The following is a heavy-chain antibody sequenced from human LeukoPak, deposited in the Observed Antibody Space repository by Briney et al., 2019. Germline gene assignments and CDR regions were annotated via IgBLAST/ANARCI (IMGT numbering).Heavy chain of an antibody. CDR1: GGSISSSSHD. J-gene: IGHJ4*02. CDR2: IYYSGST. CDR3: ARHQSEAITVTPALNY. Sequence: SETLSLTSTVSGGSISSSSHDWGWIRQPPGKGLEWIGSIYYSGSTYYNPSLKSRVTISADTSKNQISLKLRSVTAADTAVYYCARHQSEAITVTPALNYWGQRTLATGSS. V-gene: IGHV4-39*01. D-gene: IGHD4-17*01.